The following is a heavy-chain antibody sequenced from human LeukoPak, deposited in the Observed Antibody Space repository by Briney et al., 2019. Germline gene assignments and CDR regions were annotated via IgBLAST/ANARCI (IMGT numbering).Heavy chain of an antibody. J-gene: IGHJ6*02. CDR2: ISPNRGGT. Sequence: GASVKVSCKASGYTFTGYYMHWVRQAPGQGLEWMGWISPNRGGTNYAQKFQGRVTMTRDTSISTAYMELSRLRSDDTAVYYCARSNGRSPGPYYYGMDVWGQWTTVTVSS. V-gene: IGHV1-2*02. CDR3: ARSNGRSPGPYYYGMDV. CDR1: GYTFTGYY. D-gene: IGHD2-8*01.